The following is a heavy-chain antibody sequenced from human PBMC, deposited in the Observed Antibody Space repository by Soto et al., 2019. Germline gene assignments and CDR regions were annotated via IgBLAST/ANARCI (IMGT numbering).Heavy chain of an antibody. CDR3: AKVAAQYSDNWYPAFDI. D-gene: IGHD6-13*01. J-gene: IGHJ3*02. V-gene: IGHV3-23*01. CDR2: ISNNGDNT. CDR1: GFTFSSYA. Sequence: EVQLLESGGGLIQPGGSLRLSCAASGFTFSSYAMSWVRQAPGKGLEWVSAISNNGDNTYYADSVKGRFTISRDDSKNTLYLQTTSLRAEDTAVYSCAKVAAQYSDNWYPAFDIWGQGTTVAVSS.